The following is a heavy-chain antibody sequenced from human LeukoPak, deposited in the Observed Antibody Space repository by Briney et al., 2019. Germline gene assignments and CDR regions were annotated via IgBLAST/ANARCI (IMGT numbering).Heavy chain of an antibody. V-gene: IGHV4-39*01. J-gene: IGHJ4*02. Sequence: KPSETLSLTCTVSGGSISSSSYYWGWIRQPPGKGLEWIGSIYYSGSTYYNPSLKSRVTISVDTSKNQFSLKLSSVTAADTAVYYCARNRFGEFDYWGQGTLVTVSS. CDR2: IYYSGST. CDR1: GGSISSSSYY. CDR3: ARNRFGEFDY. D-gene: IGHD3-10*01.